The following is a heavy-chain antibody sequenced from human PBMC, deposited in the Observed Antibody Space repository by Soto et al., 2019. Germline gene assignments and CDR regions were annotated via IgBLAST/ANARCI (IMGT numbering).Heavy chain of an antibody. CDR1: GVSISNSSYY. Sequence: SETLSLTCTVSGVSISNSSYYWGWIRRPPGKGLEWIGTIYYSGITYYNPSLKSRVTISVDTSKNQFSLKLTSVTATDTAVYYCARHGSNWGQGTLVTVSS. CDR3: ARHGSN. J-gene: IGHJ4*02. V-gene: IGHV4-39*01. CDR2: IYYSGIT.